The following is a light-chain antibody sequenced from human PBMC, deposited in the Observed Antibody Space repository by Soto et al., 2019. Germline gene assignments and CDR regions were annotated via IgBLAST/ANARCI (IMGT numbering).Light chain of an antibody. CDR3: QQYESYYT. CDR1: QSISSW. Sequence: DIQMTQSPSTLSASVGDRVTITCRASQSISSWLAWYQPKPGKAPNLLIYKASNLEGGVPSRFSGSGSGTEFTLTINNLQPDDVATYYCQQYESYYTFGQGTKLEIK. V-gene: IGKV1-5*03. J-gene: IGKJ2*01. CDR2: KAS.